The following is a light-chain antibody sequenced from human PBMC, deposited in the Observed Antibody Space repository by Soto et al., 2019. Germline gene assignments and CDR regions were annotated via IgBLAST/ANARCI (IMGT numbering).Light chain of an antibody. CDR1: SSDIGAYDY. CDR2: EVS. Sequence: QSALTQPASVSGSPGQSITISCTGTSSDIGAYDYVSWYQQHPGKAPKLMIFEVSDRPSGASIRFSGSKSGNTASLTISGLQAEDDADYYCTSYTSSSTVVFGGGTKLTVL. CDR3: TSYTSSSTVV. V-gene: IGLV2-14*01. J-gene: IGLJ2*01.